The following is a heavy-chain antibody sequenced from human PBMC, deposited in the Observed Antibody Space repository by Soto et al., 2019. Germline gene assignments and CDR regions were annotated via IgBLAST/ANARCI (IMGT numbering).Heavy chain of an antibody. J-gene: IGHJ5*02. D-gene: IGHD1-20*01. CDR1: GGSVNGYY. CDR2: INHTGGT. Sequence: QVHLQQWGAGLLKPSETLSLTCAVYGGSVNGYYWNWIRQPPGKGLEWIGEINHTGGTHYNPSLKSGGPLSVDASSNQFSPRLSSAPAADTAIYYCATRITVSGFLIPPFGPWGQGTQVTVPS. V-gene: IGHV4-34*02. CDR3: ATRITVSGFLIPPFGP.